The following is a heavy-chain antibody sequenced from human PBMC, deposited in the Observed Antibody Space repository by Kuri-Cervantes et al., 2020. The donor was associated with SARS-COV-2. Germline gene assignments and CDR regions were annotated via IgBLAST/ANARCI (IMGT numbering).Heavy chain of an antibody. CDR1: GFTFSSYE. J-gene: IGHJ5*02. V-gene: IGHV3-48*03. Sequence: GESLKISCAASGFTFSSYEMNWVRQAPGKGLEWVSYISSSGSTIYYADSVKGRFTISRDNSKNTLYLQMNSLRAEDTAVYYCARDRNYYDSSGYYHNWFDPWGQGTLVTVSS. CDR2: ISSSGSTI. D-gene: IGHD3-22*01. CDR3: ARDRNYYDSSGYYHNWFDP.